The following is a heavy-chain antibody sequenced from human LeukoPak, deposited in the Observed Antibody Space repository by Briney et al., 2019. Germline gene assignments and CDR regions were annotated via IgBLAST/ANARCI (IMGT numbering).Heavy chain of an antibody. V-gene: IGHV1-18*01. CDR2: ISAYNDNT. CDR1: GYFFTNYG. Sequence: SVNVSCKASGYFFTNYGFSWVRQAPGQGLEWMGWISAYNDNTNYAQKFQDRVTMTTDTFTSTGYMELRNLRSDDTAVYYCARGPERNVITGPEGFDPWGQGTLVTVSS. CDR3: ARGPERNVITGPEGFDP. D-gene: IGHD1-20*01. J-gene: IGHJ5*02.